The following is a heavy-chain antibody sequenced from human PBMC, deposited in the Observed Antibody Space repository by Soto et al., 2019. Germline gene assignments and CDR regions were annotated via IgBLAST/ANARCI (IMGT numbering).Heavy chain of an antibody. D-gene: IGHD1-26*01. Sequence: QVQLVESGGGVVQPGRSLRLSCAASGFIFRNFGMHWVRRAPGKGLEWVAVISGDGNDKYYPDSMKGRFTISRDNFNNPRFLQLTSLRPEDTAVYHCVQGASTAHQPLDSWGQGVLVTVSS. J-gene: IGHJ4*02. CDR3: VQGASTAHQPLDS. CDR2: ISGDGNDK. CDR1: GFIFRNFG. V-gene: IGHV3-30*03.